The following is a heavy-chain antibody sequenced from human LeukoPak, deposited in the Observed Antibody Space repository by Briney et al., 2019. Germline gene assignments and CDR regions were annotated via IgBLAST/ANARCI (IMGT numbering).Heavy chain of an antibody. V-gene: IGHV1-24*01. Sequence: GASVKVSCKVSGYTLTELSMHWVRQAPGKGLEWMGGFDPEDGETIYAQKFQGRVTMTEDTSTDTAYMELSSLRSEDTAVYYCARDARGAAAADDAFDIWGQGTMVTVSS. D-gene: IGHD6-13*01. CDR1: GYTLTELS. CDR2: FDPEDGET. J-gene: IGHJ3*02. CDR3: ARDARGAAAADDAFDI.